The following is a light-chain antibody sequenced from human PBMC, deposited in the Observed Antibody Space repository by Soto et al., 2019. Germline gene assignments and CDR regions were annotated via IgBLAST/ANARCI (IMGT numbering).Light chain of an antibody. Sequence: VLTQPPSASGTPGQRVTISCSGSSSNIGSNTVNWYQQLPGTAPKLLIYSNNQRPSGVPDRFSGSKSGTSASLAISGLQSEDEADYYCAAWDDSLNGWVFGGGTKVTVL. V-gene: IGLV1-44*01. CDR2: SNN. CDR3: AAWDDSLNGWV. J-gene: IGLJ3*02. CDR1: SSNIGSNT.